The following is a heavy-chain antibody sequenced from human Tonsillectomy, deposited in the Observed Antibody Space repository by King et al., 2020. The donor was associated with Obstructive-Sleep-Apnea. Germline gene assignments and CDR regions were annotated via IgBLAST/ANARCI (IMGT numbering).Heavy chain of an antibody. V-gene: IGHV1-18*01. CDR3: ARDLSSSCREY. D-gene: IGHD6-19*01. Sequence: QLVQSGGEVKEPGASVNVSCKTSGYTFTIYGISWVRHAPGQGLDCVGWICGYNAMTNYAQKFRDRVTMTIDSSTTTVNMELRNLRSDDTAVYYCARDLSSSCREYWGQGTLVTVSS. CDR1: GYTFTIYG. CDR2: ICGYNAMT. J-gene: IGHJ4*02.